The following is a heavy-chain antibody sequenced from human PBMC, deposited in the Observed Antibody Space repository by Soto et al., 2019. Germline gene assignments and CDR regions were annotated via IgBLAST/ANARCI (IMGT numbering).Heavy chain of an antibody. CDR1: GYTFTSYG. CDR3: ARGEGYYQEVDY. CDR2: ISAYNGNT. J-gene: IGHJ4*02. Sequence: ASVKVSCKASGYTFTSYGISCVRQAPEEGLEWLGGISAYNGNTNYTQTLQGRVTMTTDTSTSIVYLALRSMRSDDTGVYSCARGEGYYQEVDYWGQGTLVTVSS. D-gene: IGHD1-26*01. V-gene: IGHV1-18*01.